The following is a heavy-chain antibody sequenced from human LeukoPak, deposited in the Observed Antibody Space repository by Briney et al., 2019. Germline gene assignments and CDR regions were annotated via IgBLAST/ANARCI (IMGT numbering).Heavy chain of an antibody. CDR3: ARVWLGDYTNWFDP. J-gene: IGHJ5*02. D-gene: IGHD4-17*01. CDR1: GGSISSSSYY. V-gene: IGHV4-39*07. Sequence: SETLSLTCTVSGGSISSSSYYWGWIRQPPGKGLEWIGSIYYSGSTYYNPSLKSRVTISVDTSKNQFSLKLSSVTAADTAVYYCARVWLGDYTNWFDPWGQGTLVTVSS. CDR2: IYYSGST.